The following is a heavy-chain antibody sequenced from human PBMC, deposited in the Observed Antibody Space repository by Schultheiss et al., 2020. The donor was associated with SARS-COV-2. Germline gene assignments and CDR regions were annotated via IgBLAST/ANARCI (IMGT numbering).Heavy chain of an antibody. D-gene: IGHD1-14*01. CDR3: ARGYNLSPEAFDI. CDR2: TKQDGSEK. Sequence: GESLKISCAASGFTFSNYWMNWVRQAPGKGLEWVANTKQDGSEKYYVDSVKGRFSISRDNAKNSLHLQMNSLRAEDTAVYYCARGYNLSPEAFDIWGQGTMVTVSS. J-gene: IGHJ3*02. V-gene: IGHV3-7*03. CDR1: GFTFSNYW.